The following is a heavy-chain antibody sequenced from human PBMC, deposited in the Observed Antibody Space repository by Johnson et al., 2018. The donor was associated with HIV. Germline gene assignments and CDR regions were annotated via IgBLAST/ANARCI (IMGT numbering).Heavy chain of an antibody. D-gene: IGHD3-9*01. CDR2: INSDGSTT. Sequence: VQLVESGGGVVQPGRSLRLSCAASGFTFSSYGMHWVRQAPGKGPVWVSRINSDGSTTDYADSVKGRFTISRDNAKNTLYLQMNSLRVEDTAVYDWVRSNGRLAACDIWGQGTMVTVSS. CDR3: VRSNGRLAACDI. CDR1: GFTFSSYG. V-gene: IGHV3-74*02. J-gene: IGHJ3*02.